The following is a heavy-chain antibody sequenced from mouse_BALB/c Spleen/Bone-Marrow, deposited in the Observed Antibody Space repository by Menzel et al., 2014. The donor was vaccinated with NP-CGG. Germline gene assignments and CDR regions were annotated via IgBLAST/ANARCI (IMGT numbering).Heavy chain of an antibody. V-gene: IGHV1-54*01. J-gene: IGHJ4*01. CDR2: INPGSGGS. CDR1: GYAFTNYW. CDR3: VREMTRYAMDY. Sequence: QVQLQQPGAELVRPGTSVKVSCKASGYAFTNYWIEWVKQRPGQGLEWIGVINPGSGGSNYNEKFKGKATLTADKSSSTAYMQLSSLTSDDSAVYFCVREMTRYAMDYWGQGPSVTVSS.